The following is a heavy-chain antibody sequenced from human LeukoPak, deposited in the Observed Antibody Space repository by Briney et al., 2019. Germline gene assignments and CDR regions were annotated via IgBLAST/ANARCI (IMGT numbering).Heavy chain of an antibody. J-gene: IGHJ4*02. V-gene: IGHV1-2*02. CDR1: GYTFTGYY. Sequence: ASVKVSCKASGYTFTGYYMHWVRQAPGQGLEWMGWINPNSGGTNYAQKFQGRVTMTRDTSISTAYMELSRLRSGDTAVYYCAISSGIAVAGTGDYFDYWGQGTLVTVSS. D-gene: IGHD6-19*01. CDR2: INPNSGGT. CDR3: AISSGIAVAGTGDYFDY.